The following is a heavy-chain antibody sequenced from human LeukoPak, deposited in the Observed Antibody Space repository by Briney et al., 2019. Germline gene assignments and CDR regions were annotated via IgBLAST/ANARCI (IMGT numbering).Heavy chain of an antibody. CDR3: ARGGTVLRPNSPYDY. V-gene: IGHV1-18*01. J-gene: IGHJ4*02. CDR2: ISAYNGNT. D-gene: IGHD4-17*01. Sequence: ASVKVSCKASGYTFTSYGTSWVRQAPGQGLEWMGWISAYNGNTNYAQKLQGRVTMTTDTSTSTAYMELRSLRSDDTAVYYCARGGTVLRPNSPYDYWGQGTLVTVSS. CDR1: GYTFTSYG.